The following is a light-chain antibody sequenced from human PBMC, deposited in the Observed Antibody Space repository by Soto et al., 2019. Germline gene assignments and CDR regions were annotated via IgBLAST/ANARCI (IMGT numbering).Light chain of an antibody. Sequence: QSALTQSASVSGSPGQSITISCTGTSSDVGGYNYASWYQQHPGKAPKLMIYDVSNRPSGVSNRFSGSKSGNTASLTISGLQAEDEADYYCSSYTSSSTDVFGTGTKLTVL. CDR1: SSDVGGYNY. CDR2: DVS. J-gene: IGLJ1*01. V-gene: IGLV2-14*01. CDR3: SSYTSSSTDV.